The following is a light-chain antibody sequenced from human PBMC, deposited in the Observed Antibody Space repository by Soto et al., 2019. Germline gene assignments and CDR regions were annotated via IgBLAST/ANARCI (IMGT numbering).Light chain of an antibody. CDR2: GAS. Sequence: EIVLTQSPGTLSLSPGERATLSCRASQSVSSSYLAWYQQKPGQAPRLLIYGASSRATGIPDRFSGSGSGTDFTHTISRLEPEDFALYYCQQYGSSPNTFGQGTKLEIK. CDR3: QQYGSSPNT. V-gene: IGKV3-20*01. CDR1: QSVSSSY. J-gene: IGKJ2*01.